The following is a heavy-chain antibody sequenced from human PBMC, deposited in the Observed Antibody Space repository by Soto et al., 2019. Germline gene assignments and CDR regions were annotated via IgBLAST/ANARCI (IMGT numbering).Heavy chain of an antibody. V-gene: IGHV3-49*03. CDR2: IRSKAYGGTT. J-gene: IGHJ6*03. CDR3: TRDLLGYCSSTSCYAGAGLNYYYYMDV. Sequence: GGSLRLSCTASGFTFGDYAMSWFRQAPGKGLEWVGFIRSKAYGGTTEYAASVKGRFTISRDDSKSIAYLQMNSLKTEDTAVYYCTRDLLGYCSSTSCYAGAGLNYYYYMDVWGKGTTVTVSS. CDR1: GFTFGDYA. D-gene: IGHD2-2*01.